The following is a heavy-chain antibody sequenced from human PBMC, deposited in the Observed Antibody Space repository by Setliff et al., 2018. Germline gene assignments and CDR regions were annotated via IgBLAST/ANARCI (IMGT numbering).Heavy chain of an antibody. CDR3: ARAFIVAPTLFFRRRKGNYMDV. V-gene: IGHV4-34*01. D-gene: IGHD2-21*01. CDR2: INHSGGT. Sequence: SETLSLTCAVYGGSLSGYYWSWIRQPPGKGLEWIGEINHSGGTSYNPSLMSRVTISVDTSKNQFSLKLNSVTAADTAVYYCARAFIVAPTLFFRRRKGNYMDVWGKGTTVTVSS. CDR1: GGSLSGYY. J-gene: IGHJ6*03.